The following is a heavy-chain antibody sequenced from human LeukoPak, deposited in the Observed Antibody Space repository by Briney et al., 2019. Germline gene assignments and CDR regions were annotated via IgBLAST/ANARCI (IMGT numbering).Heavy chain of an antibody. CDR2: VHHIVTT. D-gene: IGHD3-10*01. J-gene: IGHJ4*02. CDR3: ARGPFMVRSQKLDY. CDR1: GGSLSSGGYY. V-gene: IGHV4-30-2*06. Sequence: SETLSLTCIVSGGSLSSGGYYWRWVRQSPGEGREWILYVHHIVTTYCNPPRKSRVTMSVETSRNHCSLKLSAVTAADTAVYYGARGPFMVRSQKLDYWGQGTLITVSS.